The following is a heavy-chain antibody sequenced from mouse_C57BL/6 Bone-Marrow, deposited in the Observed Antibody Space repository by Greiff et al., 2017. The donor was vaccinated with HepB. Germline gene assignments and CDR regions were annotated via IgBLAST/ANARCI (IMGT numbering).Heavy chain of an antibody. CDR3: ARWIYYDYDAGYCDY. Sequence: QVQLQQPGAELVMPGASVKLSCKASGYTFTSYWMHWVKQRPGQGLEWIGEIDPSDSYTNYNQKFKGKSTLTVDKSSSTAYMQLSSLTSEDSAVYYCARWIYYDYDAGYCDYGGQGTTLTVSS. CDR2: IDPSDSYT. CDR1: GYTFTSYW. V-gene: IGHV1-69*01. J-gene: IGHJ2*01. D-gene: IGHD2-4*01.